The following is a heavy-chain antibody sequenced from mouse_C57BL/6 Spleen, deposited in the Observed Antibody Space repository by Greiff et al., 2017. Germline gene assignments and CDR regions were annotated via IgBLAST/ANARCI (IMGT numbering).Heavy chain of an antibody. CDR2: IYPGDGDT. D-gene: IGHD2-4*01. CDR1: GYAFSSYW. V-gene: IGHV1-80*01. J-gene: IGHJ3*01. CDR3: AREGPIYYDYDGAWFAY. Sequence: VQLQQSGAELVKPGASVKISCKASGYAFSSYWMNWVKQRPGKGLEWIGQIYPGDGDTNYNGKFKGKATLTAAKSSSTAYMQLSNLTSEDSAVSFCAREGPIYYDYDGAWFAYWGQGTLVTVSA.